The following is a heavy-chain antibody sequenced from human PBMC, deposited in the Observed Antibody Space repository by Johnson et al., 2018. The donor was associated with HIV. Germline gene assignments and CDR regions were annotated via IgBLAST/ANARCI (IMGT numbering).Heavy chain of an antibody. J-gene: IGHJ3*02. V-gene: IGHV3-23*04. CDR1: GFTFSSYA. D-gene: IGHD6-19*01. CDR2: ISGGGDTI. CDR3: VRGGAVAPSSGFDI. Sequence: VQLVESGGALVQPGGSLRLSCAASGFTFSSYAMSWVRQAPGKVLEWVSAISGGGDTIYYADSVKGRFTISRDNSKNTLYLQMNIVRDEDTAVYYCVRGGAVAPSSGFDIWGQGTKVTVSS.